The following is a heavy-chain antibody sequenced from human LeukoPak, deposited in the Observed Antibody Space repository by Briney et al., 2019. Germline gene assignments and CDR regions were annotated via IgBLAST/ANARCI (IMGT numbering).Heavy chain of an antibody. CDR3: ARLNHWGFDI. CDR1: GFTFSSYW. CDR2: TNSDGSST. Sequence: GGSLRLSCAASGFTFSSYWMHWVRQAPGKGLVWVSRTNSDGSSTSYADSVKGRFTISRDNAKNTLYVQMNSLRVEDTAVYYCARLNHWGFDIWGQGTMVTVSS. J-gene: IGHJ3*02. D-gene: IGHD3-16*01. V-gene: IGHV3-74*01.